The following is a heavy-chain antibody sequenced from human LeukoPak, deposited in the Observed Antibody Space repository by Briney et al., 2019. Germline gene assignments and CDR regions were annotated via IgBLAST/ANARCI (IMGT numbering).Heavy chain of an antibody. CDR3: ARDLGKVSSSTP. D-gene: IGHD2-2*01. CDR1: GYIFTGYY. V-gene: IGHV1-2*06. CDR2: INPNSGGT. Sequence: ASVKVSCKASGYIFTGYYMHWVRQAPGQGLEWMGRINPNSGGTNYAQKFQGRVTMTRDTSISTAYMEQSRPRSDDTAVYYCARDLGKVSSSTPWGQGTLVTVSS. J-gene: IGHJ5*02.